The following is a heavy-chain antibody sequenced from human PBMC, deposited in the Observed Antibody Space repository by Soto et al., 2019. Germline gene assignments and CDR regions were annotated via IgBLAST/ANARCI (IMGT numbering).Heavy chain of an antibody. CDR1: GVSVTIGSYY. J-gene: IGHJ4*02. CDR2: ILYTGST. Sequence: SETLSLTCSVSGVSVTIGSYYWTWMRQSPEKGLEWLGYILYTGSTDYNPSLKSRASMSMDTSKNQFSLRLRSLTAADTAVYFCARGQDMLDRHYYFDYWGQGIQVTVSS. D-gene: IGHD2-15*01. V-gene: IGHV4-61*01. CDR3: ARGQDMLDRHYYFDY.